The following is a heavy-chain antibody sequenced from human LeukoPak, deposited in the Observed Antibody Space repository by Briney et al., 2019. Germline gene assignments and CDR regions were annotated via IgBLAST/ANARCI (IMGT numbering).Heavy chain of an antibody. CDR3: ARYTSSWFFDS. CDR1: GDSVSSTSAA. J-gene: IGHJ4*02. D-gene: IGHD6-13*01. CDR2: IYYRSKSYS. V-gene: IGHV6-1*01. Sequence: SRTVSLTCAISGDSVSSTSAAWNWIRQSPSRGLEWLGNIYYRSKSYSDYAASVRGRITVNPDTSTNQFSLQLNSVTLEDTAVYYCARYTSSWFFDSWGLGTLVTVST.